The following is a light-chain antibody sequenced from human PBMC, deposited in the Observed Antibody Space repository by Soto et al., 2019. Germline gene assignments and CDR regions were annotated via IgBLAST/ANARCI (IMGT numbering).Light chain of an antibody. CDR2: DVS. CDR3: CSYGDTTTYV. Sequence: QSVLTQPASVSGSPGQSITISCTGTSSDVGGYDLVSWYQQHPGRAPNLMIYDVSQRPSGVSNRFSGSKSGNTASLTISGLQAEDEADYYCCSYGDTTTYVFGTGTQLTVL. V-gene: IGLV2-23*02. J-gene: IGLJ1*01. CDR1: SSDVGGYDL.